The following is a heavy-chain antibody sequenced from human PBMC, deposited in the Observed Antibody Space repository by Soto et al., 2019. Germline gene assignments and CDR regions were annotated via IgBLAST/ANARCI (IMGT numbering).Heavy chain of an antibody. J-gene: IGHJ5*02. CDR3: ARRHCSSTSCSGKYAWFDP. Sequence: PETLSLTCAVSGGSISSSNWWTWVRQPPGKGLEWIGEIYHSGSTNYNLSLKSRVTISVDKSKKQFSLKLESVTAADTAVYYCARRHCSSTSCSGKYAWFDPWGQGTLVTVFS. D-gene: IGHD2-2*01. V-gene: IGHV4-4*03. CDR1: GGSISSSNW. CDR2: IYHSGST.